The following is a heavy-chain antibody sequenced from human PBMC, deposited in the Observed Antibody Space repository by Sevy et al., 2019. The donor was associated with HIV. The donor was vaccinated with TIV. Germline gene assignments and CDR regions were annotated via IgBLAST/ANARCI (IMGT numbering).Heavy chain of an antibody. CDR3: AKSYFGSGTSYGMDL. J-gene: IGHJ6*02. D-gene: IGHD3-10*01. CDR2: IRQDGSEK. V-gene: IGHV3-7*01. Sequence: GGSLRLSCAVSGFTFRNFWMSWVRQAPGKGLEWVANIRQDGSEKYYVDSVRGRFTIARDNAKNSLFLQLNSLRADDTAIYYSAKSYFGSGTSYGMDLWGRGTTVTVSS. CDR1: GFTFRNFW.